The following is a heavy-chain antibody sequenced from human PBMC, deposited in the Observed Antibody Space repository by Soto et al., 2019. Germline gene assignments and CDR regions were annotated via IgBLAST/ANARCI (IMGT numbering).Heavy chain of an antibody. Sequence: SETLSLTCTVSGGSISSYYWSWIRQPPGKGLEWIGYIYYSGSTNYNPSLKSRVTISVDTSKNQFSLKLSSVTAADTAVYYCARVLRYFDWSPTMSDYYYMDVWGKGTTVTVSS. CDR1: GGSISSYY. D-gene: IGHD3-9*01. CDR3: ARVLRYFDWSPTMSDYYYMDV. J-gene: IGHJ6*03. V-gene: IGHV4-59*08. CDR2: IYYSGST.